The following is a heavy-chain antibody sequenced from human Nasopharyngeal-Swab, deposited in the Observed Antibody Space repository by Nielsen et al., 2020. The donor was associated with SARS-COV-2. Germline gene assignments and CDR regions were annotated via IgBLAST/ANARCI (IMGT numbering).Heavy chain of an antibody. CDR3: ARDFRELVGAFDI. V-gene: IGHV3-53*01. Sequence: GESLKISCAASGFTVSSNYMSWVRQAPGKGLEWVSVIYSGGSTYYADSVKGRFTISRDNAKNSLYLQMNSLRAEDTAVYYCARDFRELVGAFDIWGQGTMVTVSS. CDR1: GFTVSSNY. J-gene: IGHJ3*02. D-gene: IGHD6-13*01. CDR2: IYSGGST.